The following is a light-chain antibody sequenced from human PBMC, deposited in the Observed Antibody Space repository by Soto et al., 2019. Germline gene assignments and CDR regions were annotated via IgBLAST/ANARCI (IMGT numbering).Light chain of an antibody. V-gene: IGLV2-14*01. CDR2: DVS. CDR1: SSDVGGYNY. CDR3: CSYTTSNTRQIV. J-gene: IGLJ1*01. Sequence: QSVLTQPASVSGPPGQSITISCTGTSSDVGGYNYVSWCQQHPGKAPKFMIYDVSNRPSGVSNRFSGSESGNTASLTISGLQAENEADYYCCSYTTSNTRQIVFGTGTKVTVL.